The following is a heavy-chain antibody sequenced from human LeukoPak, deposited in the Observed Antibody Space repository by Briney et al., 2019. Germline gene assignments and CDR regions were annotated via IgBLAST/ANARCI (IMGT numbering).Heavy chain of an antibody. Sequence: GGSLRLSCAASGFTFSSYSMNWVRQAPGKGLEWVSSISSSSSYIYYADSVKGRFTISRDNAKNSLYLQMNSLRAEDTAVYYCARVTMVRGVPPQYYFDYWGQGTLVTVSS. CDR2: ISSSSSYI. D-gene: IGHD3-10*01. V-gene: IGHV3-21*01. CDR1: GFTFSSYS. J-gene: IGHJ4*02. CDR3: ARVTMVRGVPPQYYFDY.